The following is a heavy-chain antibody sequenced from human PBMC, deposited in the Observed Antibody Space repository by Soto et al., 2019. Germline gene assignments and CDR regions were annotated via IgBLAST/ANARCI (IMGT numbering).Heavy chain of an antibody. V-gene: IGHV4-59*01. J-gene: IGHJ4*02. CDR3: ARDYCSGGSCQLDY. CDR1: GDSISSYL. D-gene: IGHD2-15*01. Sequence: QVQLQASGPGLVKPSEPLSLTCTVSGDSISSYLWTCIRQPPGKGLGWIGYIYYRGSTKYNPSLKSRVTSSVDTSKKHCSLKLSSVTAADTAVYYCARDYCSGGSCQLDYWGQGTLVTVSS. CDR2: IYYRGST.